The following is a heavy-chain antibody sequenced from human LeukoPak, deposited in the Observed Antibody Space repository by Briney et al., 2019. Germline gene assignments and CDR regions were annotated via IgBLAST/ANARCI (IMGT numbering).Heavy chain of an antibody. D-gene: IGHD6-19*01. J-gene: IGHJ5*02. CDR1: GFTFSNYA. CDR3: AKRVGIAVAGPGDH. V-gene: IGHV3-23*01. Sequence: GGSLRLSCAASGFTFSNYAMGWVRQAPGKGLEWVSGIVASGDSTDYADSVKGRFTISRDNSKNTLYLQMNSLRAEDTAVYYCAKRVGIAVAGPGDHWGQGTLVTVSS. CDR2: IVASGDST.